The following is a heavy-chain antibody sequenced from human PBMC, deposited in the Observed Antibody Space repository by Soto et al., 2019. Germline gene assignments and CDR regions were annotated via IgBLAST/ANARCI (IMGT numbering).Heavy chain of an antibody. CDR3: ALVLVNAFDI. D-gene: IGHD2-8*02. CDR1: GHTFTTYF. Sequence: ASVKVSCKASGHTFTTYFMHWVRQAPGQGLEWMGIINLSDGGASSAQKFQGRVTMTRDTSTSTVDLELSSLRSEDTAIYYCALVLVNAFDIWGQGTMVTVSS. J-gene: IGHJ3*02. CDR2: INLSDGGA. V-gene: IGHV1-46*01.